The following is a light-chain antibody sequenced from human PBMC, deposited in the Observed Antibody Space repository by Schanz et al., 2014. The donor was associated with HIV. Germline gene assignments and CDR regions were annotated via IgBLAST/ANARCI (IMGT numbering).Light chain of an antibody. CDR3: QHYVNLPIT. CDR1: QDISNY. J-gene: IGKJ5*01. CDR2: DAS. Sequence: DIQLTQSPSFLSASVGDRVIITCPASQDISNYLNWYQQKPGRAPKLLIYDASNLQTGVPSRFSGSGSGTDFTFTISSLQPEDIATYYCQHYVNLPITFGQGTRLEIK. V-gene: IGKV1-33*01.